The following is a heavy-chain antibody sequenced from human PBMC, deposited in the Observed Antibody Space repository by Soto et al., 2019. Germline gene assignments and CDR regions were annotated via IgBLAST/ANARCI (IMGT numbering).Heavy chain of an antibody. Sequence: QVQLVQSGAEVKKPGASVKVSCKASGYTFTRYGITWVRQAPGQGLEWMGWISADNVKTKYAQKIQGTVTMTTDTSTSTAYVELRSLRSDDTAVYYCARLISGTYSDWFDPWGQGTLVTVSS. CDR1: GYTFTRYG. CDR3: ARLISGTYSDWFDP. J-gene: IGHJ5*02. V-gene: IGHV1-18*01. CDR2: ISADNVKT. D-gene: IGHD1-26*01.